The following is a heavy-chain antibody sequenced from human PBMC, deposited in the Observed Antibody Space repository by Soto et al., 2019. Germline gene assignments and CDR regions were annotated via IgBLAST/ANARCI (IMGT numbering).Heavy chain of an antibody. V-gene: IGHV3-23*01. CDR1: GFTFSSYA. D-gene: IGHD2-2*02. CDR2: ISGSGGST. Sequence: EVQLLESGGGLVQPGGSLRLSCAASGFTFSSYAMSWVRQAPGKGLDWVSAISGSGGSTYYADSVKGRFTISRDNSKNTLHLQMNILGAEDTPVYYCANRLYGYFDYWGQGTLVTVSS. J-gene: IGHJ4*02. CDR3: ANRLYGYFDY.